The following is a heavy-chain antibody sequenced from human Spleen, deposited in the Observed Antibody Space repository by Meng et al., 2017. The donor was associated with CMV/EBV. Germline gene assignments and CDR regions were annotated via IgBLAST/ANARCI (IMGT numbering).Heavy chain of an antibody. J-gene: IGHJ6*02. CDR2: IGTAGDT. D-gene: IGHD2-2*01. V-gene: IGHV3-13*03. Sequence: GESLKISCAACGFTFSSYDMHWVRQATGKGLEWVSAIGTAGDTYYPGSVKGQFTISRENAKNSLYLQMNSLRAEDTAVYYCARGAYCSSISCWYGMDVWGQGTTVTVSS. CDR1: GFTFSSYD. CDR3: ARGAYCSSISCWYGMDV.